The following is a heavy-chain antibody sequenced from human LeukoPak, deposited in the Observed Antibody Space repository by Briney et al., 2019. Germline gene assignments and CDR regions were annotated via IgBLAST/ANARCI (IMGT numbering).Heavy chain of an antibody. Sequence: GRSLRLSCAASGFTFDDYAMHWVRHAPGKGLEWVSGISWNSGSIGYADSVKGRFTISRDNAKNSLYLQMNSLRAEDTALYDCAKDGSGYYSFDYWGQGTLVTVSS. V-gene: IGHV3-9*01. J-gene: IGHJ4*02. CDR1: GFTFDDYA. CDR3: AKDGSGYYSFDY. CDR2: ISWNSGSI. D-gene: IGHD3-3*01.